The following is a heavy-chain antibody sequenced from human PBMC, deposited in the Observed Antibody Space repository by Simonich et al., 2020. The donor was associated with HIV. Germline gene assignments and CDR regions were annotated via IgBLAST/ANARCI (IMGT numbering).Heavy chain of an antibody. CDR2: RSPNFGKA. J-gene: IGHJ4*02. CDR1: VGTFSSFS. V-gene: IGHV1-69*13. CDR3: ARKGGGRGVYYFDY. D-gene: IGHD3-10*01. Sequence: QVQLVQSGAEVKKPGSSVKVSCKASVGTFSSFSISWVRQAPGVGREWWGGRSPNFGKANYAQMCQGRVTITEDESTSTAYMELSSLRSEDTGIYYCARKGGGRGVYYFDYWGQGTLVTVSS.